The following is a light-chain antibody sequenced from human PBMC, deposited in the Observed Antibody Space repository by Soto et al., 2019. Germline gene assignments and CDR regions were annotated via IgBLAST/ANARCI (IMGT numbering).Light chain of an antibody. V-gene: IGKV3-20*01. CDR2: GAS. J-gene: IGKJ2*01. CDR3: HQYGNSPYT. Sequence: ETVLTQSPGTLFLSPGERATLSCRASQSVSSAFFAWFQQRPGLAPRLLIYGASSRATGIPDRFSGSGSGTDFTLTISRLEPEDFAVYYCHQYGNSPYTFGQGTKLEIK. CDR1: QSVSSAF.